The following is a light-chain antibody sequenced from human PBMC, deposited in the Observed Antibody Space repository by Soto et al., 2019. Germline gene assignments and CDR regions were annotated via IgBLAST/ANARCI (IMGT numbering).Light chain of an antibody. Sequence: PGERASLSCGASQSITSSFLAWYQHKPGQAPRLLIYLASNRAAGVPARFSGSGSGTDFTLTISDVEPEDFAVYYCHQRQSWPRTFGQGTKVDIK. CDR1: QSITSSF. V-gene: IGKV3-11*01. CDR2: LAS. CDR3: HQRQSWPRT. J-gene: IGKJ1*01.